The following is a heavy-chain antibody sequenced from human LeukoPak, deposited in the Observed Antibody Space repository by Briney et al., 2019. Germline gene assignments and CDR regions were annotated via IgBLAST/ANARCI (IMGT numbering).Heavy chain of an antibody. J-gene: IGHJ4*02. CDR1: GYTFTSYA. CDR3: ARGVPYASWSGPHYSDY. D-gene: IGHD3-3*01. Sequence: ASVKVSCKASGYTFTSYAMHWVRQAPGQRLEWMGWINAGNGNTKYSQKFQGRVTITRDTSASTAYMELNSLRAEDTAVCYCARGVPYASWSGPHYSDYWGQGTLVTVSS. V-gene: IGHV1-3*01. CDR2: INAGNGNT.